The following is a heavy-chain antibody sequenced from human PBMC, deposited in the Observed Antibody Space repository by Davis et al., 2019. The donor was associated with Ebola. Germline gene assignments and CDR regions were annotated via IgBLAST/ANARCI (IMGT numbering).Heavy chain of an antibody. Sequence: SETLSLTCTVSGDSLSTYYYSWIRQPPGKGLEWIGYIYYTGITKYNPSLKSRVTMSVDTSKNQFSLKLSSVTAADTAVYYCADLGWGVDPWGQGTLVTVSS. CDR3: ADLGWGVDP. J-gene: IGHJ5*02. CDR2: IYYTGIT. D-gene: IGHD2-21*01. CDR1: GDSLSTYY. V-gene: IGHV4-59*08.